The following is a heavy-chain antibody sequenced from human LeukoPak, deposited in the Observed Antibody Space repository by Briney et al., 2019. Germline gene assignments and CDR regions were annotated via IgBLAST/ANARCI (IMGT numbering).Heavy chain of an antibody. CDR1: GYTFTGYY. D-gene: IGHD3-3*01. CDR2: INPNSGGT. Sequence: GASVKVSRKASGYTFTGYYMHWVRQAPRQGLEWMGWINPNSGGTNYAQKFQGRVTMTRDTSISTAYMELSRLRSDDTAVYYCARGGDFWSGYLPAFAMDVWGKGTTVTVSS. CDR3: ARGGDFWSGYLPAFAMDV. J-gene: IGHJ6*04. V-gene: IGHV1-2*02.